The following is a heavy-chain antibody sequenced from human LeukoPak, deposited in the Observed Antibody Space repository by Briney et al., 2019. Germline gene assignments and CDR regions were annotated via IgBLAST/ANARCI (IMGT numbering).Heavy chain of an antibody. J-gene: IGHJ4*02. CDR3: AKDPQWELPSPFDH. Sequence: GGSLRLSCAASGFTFSSYAMSWVRQAPGKGLEWVSPISGSGGSTYYADSVKGRFSISRDNSKNTLYLLMNSLRAEDTAVYYCAKDPQWELPSPFDHWGQGTLVTVSS. D-gene: IGHD1-26*01. V-gene: IGHV3-23*01. CDR1: GFTFSSYA. CDR2: ISGSGGST.